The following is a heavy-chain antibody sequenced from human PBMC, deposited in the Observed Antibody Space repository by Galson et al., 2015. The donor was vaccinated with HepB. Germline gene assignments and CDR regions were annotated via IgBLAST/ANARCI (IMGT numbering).Heavy chain of an antibody. CDR1: GFTFSSYA. V-gene: IGHV3-23*01. CDR3: AKHRAATAGYYFES. J-gene: IGHJ4*02. Sequence: SLRLSCAASGFTFSSYAMSWVRQAPGKGLDWVSAIVGSGGGTYYADFVKGRFTISRDNSKNTLYLQMNSLRAEDTAVYYCAKHRAATAGYYFESWGQGTLVTVSS. D-gene: IGHD3-10*01. CDR2: IVGSGGGT.